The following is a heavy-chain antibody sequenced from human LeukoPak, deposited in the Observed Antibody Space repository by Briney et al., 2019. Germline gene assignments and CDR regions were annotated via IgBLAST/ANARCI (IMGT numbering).Heavy chain of an antibody. CDR1: GYTFTIYG. CDR2: ISAYNGST. J-gene: IGHJ4*02. Sequence: GASVKVSCKASGYTFTIYGISWVRQAPGQGLEWMGWISAYNGSTNYAQKLQGRVTMTTDTSTSTAYMELRSLRSDDTAVYYCAGSGSYLPEFDYWGQGTLVTVSS. CDR3: AGSGSYLPEFDY. D-gene: IGHD1-26*01. V-gene: IGHV1-18*01.